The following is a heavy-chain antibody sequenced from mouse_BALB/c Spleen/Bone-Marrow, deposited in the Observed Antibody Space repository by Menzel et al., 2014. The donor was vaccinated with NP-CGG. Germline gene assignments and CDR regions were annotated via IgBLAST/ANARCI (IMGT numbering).Heavy chain of an antibody. CDR3: ARVGPRLPYYFDY. CDR1: GYSFTSYW. D-gene: IGHD1-2*01. J-gene: IGHJ2*01. Sequence: VKLMESGPQVVRPGASVKISCKASGYSFTSYWMHWVKQRPGQGLEWIGMIDPSDSETRLNQKFKDKATLTVDKSSSTAYMQLSSPTSEDSAVYYCARVGPRLPYYFDYWGQGTTLTVSS. CDR2: IDPSDSET. V-gene: IGHV1S126*01.